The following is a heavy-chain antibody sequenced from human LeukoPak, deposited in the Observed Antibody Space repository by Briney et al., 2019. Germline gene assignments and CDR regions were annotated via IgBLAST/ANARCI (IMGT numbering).Heavy chain of an antibody. J-gene: IGHJ6*02. CDR3: ARAWFGELSRYYYYYGMDV. Sequence: ASVNLSCKASGYIFTSDGISWVRKAPGHGLETMGWFSAHNGNTNYAQKLQGRVTMTTDTSTSTAYMELRSLRSDDTAVYYCARAWFGELSRYYYYYGMDVWGQGTTVTVSS. D-gene: IGHD3-10*01. CDR1: GYIFTSDG. CDR2: FSAHNGNT. V-gene: IGHV1-18*01.